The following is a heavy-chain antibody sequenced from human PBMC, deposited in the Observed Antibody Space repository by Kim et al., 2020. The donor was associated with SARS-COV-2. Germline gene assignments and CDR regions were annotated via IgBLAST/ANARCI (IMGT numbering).Heavy chain of an antibody. CDR2: IYPGDSDT. CDR1: GYTFTNYW. J-gene: IGHJ6*02. V-gene: IGHV5-51*01. CDR3: ARQRGITSRTYYYGVDV. D-gene: IGHD1-20*01. Sequence: GESLKISCKGSGYTFTNYWIGWVRQMPGKGLEWMGIIYPGDSDTRYSPSFQGQVTISADKSISTAYLQWSSLKASDTAMYYCARQRGITSRTYYYGVDVWGQGTTVTVSS.